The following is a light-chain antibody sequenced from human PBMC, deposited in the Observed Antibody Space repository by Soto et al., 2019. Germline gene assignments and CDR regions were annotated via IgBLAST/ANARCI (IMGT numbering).Light chain of an antibody. V-gene: IGKV3-15*01. CDR3: QQYHNWPWT. J-gene: IGKJ1*01. CDR1: QSVSSN. CDR2: GAS. Sequence: EIVVTQSPATLSASPGERATLSCRASQSVSSNLAWYQQKPGQAPRLLIYGASTRATGIPATFSGSGSGTEFTLTISSLQSEDFAVYYCQQYHNWPWTFGQGTKVDIK.